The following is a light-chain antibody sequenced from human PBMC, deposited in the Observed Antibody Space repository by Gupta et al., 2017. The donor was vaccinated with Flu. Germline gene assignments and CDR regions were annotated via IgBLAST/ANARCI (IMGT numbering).Light chain of an antibody. J-gene: IGLJ2*01. CDR2: KDT. Sequence: SYELTQPPSVSVSPGQPARITCSGDTLSNQYSYWYQQKPGQAPVLVIYKDTERPSGVPERFSGSSSGTTVTLTISGVQAEDEAAYYCQSADSTGTYVVFGGGTKLTVL. CDR1: TLSNQY. CDR3: QSADSTGTYVV. V-gene: IGLV3-25*03.